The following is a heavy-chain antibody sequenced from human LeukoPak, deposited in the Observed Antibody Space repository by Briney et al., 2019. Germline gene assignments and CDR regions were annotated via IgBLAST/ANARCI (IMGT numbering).Heavy chain of an antibody. Sequence: GRSLILSCAASGFTFSDYSMHWVRQAPGKGLEWVAVISNDGSRKFYGDTVKGRFTISRDNSKNTLYLQMNSLRAEDTAVYYCAARTSNYYSIDYWGQGTLVTVSS. CDR3: AARTSNYYSIDY. V-gene: IGHV3-30-3*01. CDR1: GFTFSDYS. CDR2: ISNDGSRK. J-gene: IGHJ4*02. D-gene: IGHD3/OR15-3a*01.